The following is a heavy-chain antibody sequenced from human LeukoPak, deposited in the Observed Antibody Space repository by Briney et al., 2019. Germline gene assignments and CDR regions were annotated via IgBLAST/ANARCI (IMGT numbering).Heavy chain of an antibody. J-gene: IGHJ4*02. CDR2: VWFGESSQ. CDR1: GFSFSYSG. D-gene: IGHD1-26*01. V-gene: IGHV3-30*18. Sequence: GRSLRLSCAASGFSFSYSGMHWVRQAPGKGLEWVAAVWFGESSQSYPDSVKGRFTISRDNSRNTVWLEMNSLRVEDTAVYYCAKGGRDTSKYYFDYWGQGTQVTVSS. CDR3: AKGGRDTSKYYFDY.